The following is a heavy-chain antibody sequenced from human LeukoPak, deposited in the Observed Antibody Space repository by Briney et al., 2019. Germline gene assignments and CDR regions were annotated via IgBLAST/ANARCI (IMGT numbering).Heavy chain of an antibody. CDR3: AKDSGGTLDAFDI. CDR2: ISWNSGSI. V-gene: IGHV3-9*01. Sequence: PGRSLRLSCAASGFTFDDYAMHWVRQAPGKGLEWVSGISWNSGSIGYADSVKGRFTISRDNAKNSLYLQMNSLRAEDTALYYCAKDSGGTLDAFDIWGQGTMVTVSS. J-gene: IGHJ3*02. CDR1: GFTFDDYA. D-gene: IGHD2/OR15-2a*01.